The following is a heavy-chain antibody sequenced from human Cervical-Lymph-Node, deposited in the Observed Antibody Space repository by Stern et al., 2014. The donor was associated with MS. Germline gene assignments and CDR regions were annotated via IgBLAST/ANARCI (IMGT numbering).Heavy chain of an antibody. D-gene: IGHD3-9*01. Sequence: QLVQSGAEVKKPGASVKVSCKASGYTFTSYGISWVRQAPGQGLEWMGWISAYNGNTNYAQKLQGRVTMTTDTSTSTAYMELRSLRSDDTAVYYCARVENYDILTPYYYYGMDVWGQGTTVTVSS. J-gene: IGHJ6*02. CDR1: GYTFTSYG. CDR2: ISAYNGNT. CDR3: ARVENYDILTPYYYYGMDV. V-gene: IGHV1-18*04.